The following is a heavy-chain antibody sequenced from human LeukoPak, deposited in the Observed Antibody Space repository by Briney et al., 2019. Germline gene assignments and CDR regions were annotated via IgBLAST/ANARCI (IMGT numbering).Heavy chain of an antibody. J-gene: IGHJ5*02. Sequence: ASVKVSCKASGYTFTGYYMHWVRQAPGQGLEWMGWINPNSGGTNYAQKFQGRVTMTRDTSISTAYMELSRPRSDDTAVYYCARDNSELEWNDWFDPWGQGTLVTVSS. CDR1: GYTFTGYY. CDR2: INPNSGGT. V-gene: IGHV1-2*02. D-gene: IGHD1-1*01. CDR3: ARDNSELEWNDWFDP.